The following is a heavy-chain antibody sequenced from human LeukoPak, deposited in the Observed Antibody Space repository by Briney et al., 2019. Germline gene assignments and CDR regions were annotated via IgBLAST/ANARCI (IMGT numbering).Heavy chain of an antibody. CDR2: INSDGSTT. V-gene: IGHV3-74*01. Sequence: PGGSLRLSCAASGGSLSSYWRHWVRQAPGKGLVWVSRINSDGSTTNYADSVKGRFTISRDNAKNTLYLQMNSLRAEDTAVYYCARRQYRSSWYYFDYWGQGTLVTVSS. CDR1: GGSLSSYW. CDR3: ARRQYRSSWYYFDY. J-gene: IGHJ4*02. D-gene: IGHD6-13*01.